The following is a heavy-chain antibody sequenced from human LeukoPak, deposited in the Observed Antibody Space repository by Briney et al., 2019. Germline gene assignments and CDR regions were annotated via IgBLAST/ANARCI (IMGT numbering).Heavy chain of an antibody. J-gene: IGHJ4*02. V-gene: IGHV3-33*01. Sequence: QPGRSLRLSCAASGCTVSSYGMECVRQAPGKGLEWVAVIRYDGSNKYSADSVKGRFTISRDNSKNTLYLQMNSLRAEDTAVYYCARDRGSSSGPVFDYWGQGTLVTVSS. D-gene: IGHD6-6*01. CDR2: IRYDGSNK. CDR3: ARDRGSSSGPVFDY. CDR1: GCTVSSYG.